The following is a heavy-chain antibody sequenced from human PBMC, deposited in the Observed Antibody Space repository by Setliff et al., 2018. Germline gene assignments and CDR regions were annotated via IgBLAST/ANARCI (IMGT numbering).Heavy chain of an antibody. CDR1: GYTFTTYA. V-gene: IGHV1-8*02. CDR2: MNPYYGST. J-gene: IGHJ3*02. Sequence: ASVKVSCKASGYTFTTYAISWMRQATGQGLEWMGWMNPYYGSTNYAQKFQGRVTMTRNTSISTAYMELSSLRSEDTAVYYCARVTMVRDDAFDIWGQGTMVTVSS. D-gene: IGHD3-10*01. CDR3: ARVTMVRDDAFDI.